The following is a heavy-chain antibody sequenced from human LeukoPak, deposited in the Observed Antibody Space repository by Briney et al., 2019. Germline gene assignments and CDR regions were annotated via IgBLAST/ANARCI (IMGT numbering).Heavy chain of an antibody. CDR2: IYYSGST. V-gene: IGHV4-59*01. Sequence: SETLSLTCTVSGGSISSYYWSWIRQPPGKVLEWIGYIYYSGSTNYNPSLKSRVTISVDTSKNQFSLKLSSVTAADTAVYYCARGPVGASATDYWGQGTLVTVSS. CDR3: ARGPVGASATDY. CDR1: GGSISSYY. J-gene: IGHJ4*02. D-gene: IGHD1-26*01.